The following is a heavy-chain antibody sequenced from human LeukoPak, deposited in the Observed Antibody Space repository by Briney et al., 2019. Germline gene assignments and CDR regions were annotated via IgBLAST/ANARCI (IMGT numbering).Heavy chain of an antibody. D-gene: IGHD3-16*01. V-gene: IGHV4-34*01. CDR2: INHSGST. CDR1: GVSFSGYY. J-gene: IGHJ5*02. CDR3: ARFLRDPTYDWFDP. Sequence: SETLSLTCAVYGVSFSGYYWSWIRQPPGKGLEWIGEINHSGSTNYNSSLKSRVTISVDTSKNQFSLKLSSVTAADTAVYYCARFLRDPTYDWFDPWGQGTLVTVSS.